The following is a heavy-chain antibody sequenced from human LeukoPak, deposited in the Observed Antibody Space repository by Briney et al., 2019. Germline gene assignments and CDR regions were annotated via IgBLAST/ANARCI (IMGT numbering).Heavy chain of an antibody. CDR2: ISADGTEK. J-gene: IGHJ3*02. CDR1: GGSISSYA. D-gene: IGHD6-19*01. CDR3: ARDAPYSGGCCAFDI. Sequence: LSLTCTVSGGSISSYALHWLRQAPGKGLEWVAVISADGTEKYYADSVKGRFTMSRDNSKNTLFLQMNSLRTEDTAVYYCARDAPYSGGCCAFDIWGQGTTVTVSS. V-gene: IGHV3-30-3*01.